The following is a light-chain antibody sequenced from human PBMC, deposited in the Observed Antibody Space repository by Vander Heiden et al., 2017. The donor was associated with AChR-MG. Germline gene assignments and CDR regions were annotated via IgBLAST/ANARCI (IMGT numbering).Light chain of an antibody. CDR3: QQDGSSPYT. J-gene: IGKJ2*01. CDR2: GTS. Sequence: EIVLTQSPGTLSLSPGERATLSCRASQSVSSSYLAWYQQRPGQAPRLLISGTSSRATGIPDRFSGGGSGTDFTHTISRLEPEDFAVYFCQQDGSSPYTFGQGTKLEIK. V-gene: IGKV3-20*01. CDR1: QSVSSSY.